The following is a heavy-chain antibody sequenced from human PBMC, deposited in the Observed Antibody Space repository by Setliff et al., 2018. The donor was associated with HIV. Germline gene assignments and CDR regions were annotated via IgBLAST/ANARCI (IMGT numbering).Heavy chain of an antibody. CDR1: GGSFNGYS. V-gene: IGHV4-34*01. CDR2: INHSGST. D-gene: IGHD3-3*01. Sequence: SETLSLTCAVYGGSFNGYSWTWIRQPPGKGLEWIGGINHSGSTNYNPSLKSRVTISVDTSKSQFSLRLNSVTATDTAVYYCARDGFWSGYIDYWGQGTLVTVSS. J-gene: IGHJ4*02. CDR3: ARDGFWSGYIDY.